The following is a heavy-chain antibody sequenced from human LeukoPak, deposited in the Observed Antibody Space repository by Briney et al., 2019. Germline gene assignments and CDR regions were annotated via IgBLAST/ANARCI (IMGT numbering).Heavy chain of an antibody. CDR2: IYTSGST. CDR1: RGSISSYY. J-gene: IGHJ4*02. V-gene: IGHV4-4*07. CDR3: ARGSGVGYGDYEGFDY. Sequence: SSETLSLTCTVSRGSISSYYWSWIRQPAGKGLEWIGRIYTSGSTNYNPSLKSRVTMSVDTSKNQFSLKLSSVTAADTAVYYCARGSGVGYGDYEGFDYWGQGTLVTVSS. D-gene: IGHD4-17*01.